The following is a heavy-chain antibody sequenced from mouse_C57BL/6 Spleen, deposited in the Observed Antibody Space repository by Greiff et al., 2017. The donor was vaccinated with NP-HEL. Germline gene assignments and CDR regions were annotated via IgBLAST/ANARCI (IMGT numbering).Heavy chain of an antibody. V-gene: IGHV1-64*01. Sequence: QVQLQQPGAELVKPGASVKLSCKASGYTFTSHWMHWVKQRPGQGLEWIGMIHPNSGSTNYNEKFKSKATLTVDKSSSTAYMQLSSLTSEDSAVYYCARIYYSKGAMDYWGQGTSVTVSS. D-gene: IGHD2-5*01. CDR3: ARIYYSKGAMDY. CDR1: GYTFTSHW. J-gene: IGHJ4*01. CDR2: IHPNSGST.